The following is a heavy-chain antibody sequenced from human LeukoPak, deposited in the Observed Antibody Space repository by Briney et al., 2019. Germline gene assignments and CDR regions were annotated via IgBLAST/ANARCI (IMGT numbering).Heavy chain of an antibody. V-gene: IGHV3-66*02. D-gene: IGHD3-10*01. CDR2: IYSGGST. J-gene: IGHJ4*02. Sequence: GGSLRLSSAASGFTASSNYMSWVRQAPGRGLEWVSVIYSGGSTYYADSVKGRFTISRDNSKNTLYLQMNSLRAEDTAVYYCARTGIFGELLGYDYWGQGTLVTVSS. CDR1: GFTASSNY. CDR3: ARTGIFGELLGYDY.